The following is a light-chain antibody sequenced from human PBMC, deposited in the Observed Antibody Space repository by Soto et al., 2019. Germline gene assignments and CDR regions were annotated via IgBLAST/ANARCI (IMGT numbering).Light chain of an antibody. CDR1: QSIRND. CDR2: AAS. J-gene: IGKJ3*01. Sequence: DIQMTQSPSSLSASVGDSVSFTCRARQSIRNDLAWYQQKPGKAPKRLIYAASSLQTGVPSRFGGSGSGTEFSVTTSSLHPAGFATYYCLQHNGYPLTCGPGTKVDI. CDR3: LQHNGYPLT. V-gene: IGKV1-17*01.